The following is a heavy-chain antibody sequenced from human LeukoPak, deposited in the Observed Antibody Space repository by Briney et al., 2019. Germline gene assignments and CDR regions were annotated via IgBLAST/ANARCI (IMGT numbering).Heavy chain of an antibody. J-gene: IGHJ4*02. CDR2: IIPIFGTA. CDR1: GGTFSSYA. V-gene: IGHV1-69*13. CDR3: ARGPVDTAMDPLYYFDY. Sequence: GASVKVSCKASGGTFSSYAISWVRQAPGQGLEWMGGIIPIFGTANYAQKFQGRVTITADESTSTAYMELSGLRSEDTAVYYCARGPVDTAMDPLYYFDYWGQGTLVTVSS. D-gene: IGHD5-18*01.